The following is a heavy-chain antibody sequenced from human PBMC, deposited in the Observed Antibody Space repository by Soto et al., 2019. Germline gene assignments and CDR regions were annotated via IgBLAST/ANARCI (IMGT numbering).Heavy chain of an antibody. D-gene: IGHD5-12*01. J-gene: IGHJ6*03. CDR2: INPNGGVT. CDR1: GDSFNDYY. Sequence: VQLVQSGAEVRKPGASVKVSCKSSGDSFNDYYIQWVRHAPGQGLEWMGWINPNGGVTKYAQKFQGWVTMTRDTSIRTVYMELSRLRSYDTAVYYCARESGGATATLDYYYCYMDVWGKGTTVTFSS. CDR3: ARESGGATATLDYYYCYMDV. V-gene: IGHV1-2*04.